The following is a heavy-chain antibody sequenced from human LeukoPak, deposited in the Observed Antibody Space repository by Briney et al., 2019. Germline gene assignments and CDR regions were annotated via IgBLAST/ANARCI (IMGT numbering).Heavy chain of an antibody. CDR2: IYYSGST. CDR1: GGSIGTYS. D-gene: IGHD3-3*01. J-gene: IGHJ4*02. CDR3: ARGPGYYDFWSGYLDY. Sequence: SETLSLTCTVSGGSIGTYSWDWIRQPPGKGLEWIGYIYYSGSTNYNPSLKSRVTISVDTSKNQFSLKLSSVTAADTAVYYYARGPGYYDFWSGYLDYWGQGTLVTVSS. V-gene: IGHV4-59*08.